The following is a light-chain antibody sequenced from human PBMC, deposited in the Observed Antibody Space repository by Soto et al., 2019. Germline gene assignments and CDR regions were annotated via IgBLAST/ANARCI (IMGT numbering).Light chain of an antibody. CDR3: QRYESSPPYT. V-gene: IGKV3-20*01. CDR1: QGVHSLY. Sequence: TPSLANLSVTPGESATISCRASQGVHSLYLSWAQHKPGQGPGLLIYGLSSWATGSPDRFRCSGSGTEFTLTISILEPEDFAVYYCQRYESSPPYTFGQGTKVDIK. CDR2: GLS. J-gene: IGKJ1*01.